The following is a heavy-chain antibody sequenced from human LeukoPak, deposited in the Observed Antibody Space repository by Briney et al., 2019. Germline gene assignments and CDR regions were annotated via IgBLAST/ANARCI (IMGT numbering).Heavy chain of an antibody. CDR2: IKTKTDGGAT. J-gene: IGHJ4*02. CDR1: GFTFSNMW. CDR3: TTVPVPYYYDTTGYHFGDH. Sequence: PGGSLRLSCAASGFTFSNMWMTWVRQAPGKGLEWVGRIKTKTDGGATDYAAPVKGRFTISRDDSSNTLYLQMNSLKAEDTAVYYCTTVPVPYYYDTTGYHFGDHWGQGTLVAVSS. V-gene: IGHV3-15*01. D-gene: IGHD3-22*01.